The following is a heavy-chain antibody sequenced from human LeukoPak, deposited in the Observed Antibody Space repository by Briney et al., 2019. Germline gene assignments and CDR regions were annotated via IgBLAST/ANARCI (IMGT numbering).Heavy chain of an antibody. V-gene: IGHV4-39*07. CDR3: ARGNYGGNSEDY. CDR2: IYYSGST. Sequence: KPSETLSLTCTVSGGSISSSSYYWGWIRQPPGKGLEWIGSIYYSGSTYYNPSLKSRVTISVDRSKNQFSLKLSSVTAADTAVYYCARGNYGGNSEDYWGQGTLVTVSS. D-gene: IGHD4-23*01. J-gene: IGHJ4*02. CDR1: GGSISSSSYY.